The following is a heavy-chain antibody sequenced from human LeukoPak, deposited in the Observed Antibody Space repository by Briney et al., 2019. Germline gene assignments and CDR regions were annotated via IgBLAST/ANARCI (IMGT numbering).Heavy chain of an antibody. D-gene: IGHD2-21*02. CDR2: ISGSGGST. V-gene: IGHV3-23*01. J-gene: IGHJ3*02. CDR1: GFTFSSYG. Sequence: PGGSLRLSCAASGFTFSSYGMSWVRQAPGKGLEWVSAISGSGGSTYYTDSVKGRFTISRDNSKNTLYLQMNSLRAEDTAVYYCAKEARSAYCGGDCYTGPDAFDIWGQGTMVTVSS. CDR3: AKEARSAYCGGDCYTGPDAFDI.